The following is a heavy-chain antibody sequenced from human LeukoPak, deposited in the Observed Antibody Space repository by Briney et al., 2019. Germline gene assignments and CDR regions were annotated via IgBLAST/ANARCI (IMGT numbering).Heavy chain of an antibody. CDR1: GFTFSSYS. J-gene: IGHJ4*02. Sequence: GGSLRLSCVASGFTFSSYSMNWVRQAPGKGLEWLAYISSTSSTKKYADSVKGRFTISRDNAKNSQYLQMNSLRAEDTAVYYCARDGGWQDDYWGQGTLVTVSS. D-gene: IGHD3-16*01. CDR3: ARDGGWQDDY. CDR2: ISSTSSTK. V-gene: IGHV3-48*01.